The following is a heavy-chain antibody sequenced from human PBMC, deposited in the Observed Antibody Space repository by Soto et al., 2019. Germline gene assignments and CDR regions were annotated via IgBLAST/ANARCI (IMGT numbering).Heavy chain of an antibody. CDR3: ARGYYDSSGYTGFDY. CDR2: ISSSSSYT. V-gene: IGHV3-11*06. D-gene: IGHD3-22*01. Sequence: PGGSLRLSCAASAFTFSDYYMSWIRQAPGKGLEWVSYISSSSSYTNYADSVKGRFTISRDNAKNSLYLQMNSLRAEDTAVYYCARGYYDSSGYTGFDYWGQGTLVTVSS. J-gene: IGHJ4*02. CDR1: AFTFSDYY.